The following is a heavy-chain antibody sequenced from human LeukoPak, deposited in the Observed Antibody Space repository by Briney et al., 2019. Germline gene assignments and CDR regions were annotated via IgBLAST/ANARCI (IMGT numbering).Heavy chain of an antibody. Sequence: RGSLRLSCAASGFTFSDYSMNWVRQAPGKGLEWIPYIGIDSGNTNYADSVKGRFTISGDKAKNSLYLQMNSLRVEDTAVYYCARDYKYAFDNWGQGTLVTVSS. V-gene: IGHV3-48*01. CDR2: IGIDSGNT. CDR3: ARDYKYAFDN. CDR1: GFTFSDYS. J-gene: IGHJ4*02. D-gene: IGHD5-24*01.